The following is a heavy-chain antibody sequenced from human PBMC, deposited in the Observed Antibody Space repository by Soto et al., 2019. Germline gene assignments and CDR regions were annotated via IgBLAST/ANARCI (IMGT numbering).Heavy chain of an antibody. CDR3: ARGGLGYYYGMDV. V-gene: IGHV4-34*01. CDR2: INHSGST. CDR1: GGSFSGYY. Sequence: PSETLSLTCAVYGGSFSGYYWSWIRQPPGKGLEWIGEINHSGSTNYNPSLKIRVTISIDTSKNQFSLKLSSVTAADTALYYCARGGLGYYYGMDVWGQGTTVTVSS. D-gene: IGHD3-9*01. J-gene: IGHJ6*02.